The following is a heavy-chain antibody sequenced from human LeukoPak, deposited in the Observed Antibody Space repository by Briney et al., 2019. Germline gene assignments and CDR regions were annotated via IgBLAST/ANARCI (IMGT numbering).Heavy chain of an antibody. D-gene: IGHD1-26*01. CDR2: INHSGTT. J-gene: IGHJ5*02. CDR3: ARDRSVGATNWFDP. V-gene: IGHV4-38-2*02. Sequence: SETLSLTCTVSGYSINSGYYWGWIRQPPGKGLEWIASINHSGTTYYNPSLASRVSISVDTSKNQFSLKLSSVTAADTAVYYCARDRSVGATNWFDPWGQGTLVTVSS. CDR1: GYSINSGYY.